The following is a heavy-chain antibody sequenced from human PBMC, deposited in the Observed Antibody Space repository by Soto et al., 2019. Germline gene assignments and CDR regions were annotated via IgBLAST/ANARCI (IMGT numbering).Heavy chain of an antibody. CDR2: ISGSGGST. CDR3: AKDLGDIVVVPAANPAFDI. J-gene: IGHJ3*02. CDR1: GFTFSSYA. V-gene: IGHV3-23*01. D-gene: IGHD2-2*01. Sequence: GGSLRLSCAASGFTFSSYAMSWVRQAPGKGLEWVSAISGSGGSTYYADSVKGRFTISRDNSKNTLYLQMNSLRAEDTAVYYCAKDLGDIVVVPAANPAFDIWGQGTMVTVSS.